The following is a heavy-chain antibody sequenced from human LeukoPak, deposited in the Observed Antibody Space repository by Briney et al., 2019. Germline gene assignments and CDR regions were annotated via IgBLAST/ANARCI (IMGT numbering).Heavy chain of an antibody. CDR2: IYTSGST. CDR3: ARDGDCSSTSCYKRPGFGYYYYGMDA. V-gene: IGHV4-4*07. CDR1: GGSISSYY. D-gene: IGHD2-2*02. J-gene: IGHJ6*02. Sequence: SETLSLTCTVSGGSISSYYWSWIRQPAGKGLEWIGRIYTSGSTNYNPSLKSRVTMSVDTSKNQFPLKLSSVTAADTAVYYCARDGDCSSTSCYKRPGFGYYYYGMDAWGQGTTVTVSS.